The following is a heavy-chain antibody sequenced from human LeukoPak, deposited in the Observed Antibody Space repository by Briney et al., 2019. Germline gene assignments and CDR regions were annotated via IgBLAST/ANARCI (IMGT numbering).Heavy chain of an antibody. D-gene: IGHD2-15*01. V-gene: IGHV3-33*01. J-gene: IGHJ4*02. CDR1: GFTFSNYG. CDR3: ARRASGHYFDY. CDR2: IWFDGSDK. Sequence: PGGSLRLSCVASGFTFSNYGMHWVRQAPGKGLEWVAIIWFDGSDKYNADSVKGRVTISRDNSKNTLYLQMNSLRAEDTAVYYCARRASGHYFDYWGQGSLVTVSS.